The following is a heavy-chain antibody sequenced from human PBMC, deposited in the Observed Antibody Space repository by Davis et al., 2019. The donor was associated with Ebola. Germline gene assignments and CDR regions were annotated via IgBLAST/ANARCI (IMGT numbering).Heavy chain of an antibody. CDR3: ARGPTEPSGG. V-gene: IGHV1-69*13. Sequence: SVTVSCKASVGTFRSYAISRVRQAPGQGLEWMGEIIPIFGTANYAQKFQGRVTITADESTSTAYMELSSLRSEDTAVYYCARGPTEPSGGWGQGTLVTVSS. CDR2: IIPIFGTA. J-gene: IGHJ4*02. CDR1: VGTFRSYA. D-gene: IGHD1-14*01.